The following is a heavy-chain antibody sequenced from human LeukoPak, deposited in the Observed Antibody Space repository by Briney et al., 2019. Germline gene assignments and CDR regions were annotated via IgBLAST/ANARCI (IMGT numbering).Heavy chain of an antibody. J-gene: IGHJ4*02. CDR1: GGSISSYY. CDR3: ARGESWSGYYFDY. V-gene: IGHV4-59*01. D-gene: IGHD3-3*01. CDR2: IYYTGNT. Sequence: SETLSLTCTVSGGSISSYYWSWIRQPPGKGLEWIGYIYYTGNTNYNPSLKSRVTISVDTSKNQFSLKLTTVTAADTAVYYCARGESWSGYYFDYWGQGSLVTVSS.